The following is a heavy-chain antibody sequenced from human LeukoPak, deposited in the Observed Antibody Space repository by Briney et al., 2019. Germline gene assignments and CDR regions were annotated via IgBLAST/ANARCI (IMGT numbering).Heavy chain of an antibody. V-gene: IGHV6-1*01. CDR2: TYYRSKWYN. D-gene: IGHD3-16*01. CDR3: ARGGSGATRDDTFDI. CDR1: GDSVSGNSAA. Sequence: SQTLSLTCAISGDSVSGNSAAWNWIRQSPSRGLEWLGRTYYRSKWYNDYALSVKSRITIDADTSKNQFSLHLNSVTPEDTAVYYCARGGSGATRDDTFDIWGQGTMVTVSS. J-gene: IGHJ3*02.